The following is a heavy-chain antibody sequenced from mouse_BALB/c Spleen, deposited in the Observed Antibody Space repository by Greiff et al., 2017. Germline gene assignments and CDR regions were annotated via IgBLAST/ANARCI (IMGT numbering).Heavy chain of an antibody. J-gene: IGHJ2*01. CDR1: GYSFTSYY. Sequence: EVQLQQSGPELMKPGASVKISCKASGYSFTSYYMHWVKQSHGKSLEWIGYIDPFNGGTSYNQKFKGKATLTVDKSSSTAYMHLSSLTSEDSAVYYCARPMITTDFDYWGQGTTLTVSS. D-gene: IGHD2-4*01. V-gene: IGHV1S135*01. CDR3: ARPMITTDFDY. CDR2: IDPFNGGT.